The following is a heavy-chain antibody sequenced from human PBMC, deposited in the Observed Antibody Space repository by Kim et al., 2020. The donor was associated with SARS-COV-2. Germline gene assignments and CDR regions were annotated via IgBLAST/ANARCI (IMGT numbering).Heavy chain of an antibody. D-gene: IGHD6-19*01. CDR3: ARMEQWRNV. CDR2: GNT. Sequence: GNTGYAQKFQGRVTMTRNTSISTAYMELSSLRSEDTAVYYCARMEQWRNVWGQGTTVTVSS. J-gene: IGHJ6*02. V-gene: IGHV1-8*01.